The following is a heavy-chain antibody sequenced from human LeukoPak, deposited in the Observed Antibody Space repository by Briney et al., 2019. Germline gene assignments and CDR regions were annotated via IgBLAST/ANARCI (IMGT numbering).Heavy chain of an antibody. J-gene: IGHJ3*02. Sequence: ASVKVSCKASGYTFTGYYMHWVRQAPGQGLEWMGWINPNSGGTNYAQKFQGRVTMTRDTSISTAYMELSRLRSDDTAVHYCARRSRGSSSGNAFDIWGQGTMVTVSS. CDR2: INPNSGGT. D-gene: IGHD6-13*01. CDR3: ARRSRGSSSGNAFDI. CDR1: GYTFTGYY. V-gene: IGHV1-2*02.